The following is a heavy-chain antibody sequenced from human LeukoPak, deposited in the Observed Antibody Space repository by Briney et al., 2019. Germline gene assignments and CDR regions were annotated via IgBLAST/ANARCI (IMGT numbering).Heavy chain of an antibody. J-gene: IGHJ4*02. CDR2: IYTSGTT. Sequence: SETLSCNCTVSGGSISSYYWSWIRQPAGMGLEWFGRIYTSGTTNYNPSLESRITMSVDTSKNQYSLNLNSVTAADTAVYYCARDGYYDSSGYSYFDYWGQGTLVTV. CDR3: ARDGYYDSSGYSYFDY. V-gene: IGHV4-4*07. D-gene: IGHD3-22*01. CDR1: GGSISSYY.